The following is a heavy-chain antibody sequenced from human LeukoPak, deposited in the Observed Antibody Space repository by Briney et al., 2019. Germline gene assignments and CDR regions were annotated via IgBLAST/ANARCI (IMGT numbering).Heavy chain of an antibody. CDR2: VSGPGTTT. Sequence: GGSLRLSWEASGFTFINYAMNWVRQAPEKGLEWVSTVSGPGTTTYYADSVKGRFTVSRDNSKNTVFLQMDSLRAEDTAVYYCATRRSGNYFATFDYWGQGILVTVSS. V-gene: IGHV3-23*01. J-gene: IGHJ4*02. CDR1: GFTFINYA. CDR3: ATRRSGNYFATFDY. D-gene: IGHD3-22*01.